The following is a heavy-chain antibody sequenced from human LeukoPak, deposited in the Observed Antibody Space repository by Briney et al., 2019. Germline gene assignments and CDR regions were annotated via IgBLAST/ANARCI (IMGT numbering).Heavy chain of an antibody. D-gene: IGHD2-2*02. CDR1: GYTFTSYG. CDR2: NSAYNGNT. CDR3: ARQSVLVPAAISCSGFDL. Sequence: ASVEVSCRASGYTFTSYGISWVRQAPGQGLEWMGWNSAYNGNTNYAQKLLGRVTMTTDTSTSTAYMELRSLRSDDTAVYYCARQSVLVPAAISCSGFDLWGQGPLVSVSS. J-gene: IGHJ5*02. V-gene: IGHV1-18*01.